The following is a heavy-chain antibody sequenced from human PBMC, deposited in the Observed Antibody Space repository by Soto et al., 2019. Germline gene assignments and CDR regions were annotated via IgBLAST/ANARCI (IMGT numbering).Heavy chain of an antibody. J-gene: IGHJ6*02. D-gene: IGHD3-9*01. CDR3: AREANYDILTGYDYYCGMDV. CDR1: GGSISSYY. V-gene: IGHV4-59*01. CDR2: IYYSGST. Sequence: SETLSLTCTVSGGSISSYYWSWIRQPPGKGLEWIGYIYYSGSTNYNPSLKSRVTISVDTSKNQFSLKLSSVTAADTAVSYVAREANYDILTGYDYYCGMDVWGQGTMVTVSS.